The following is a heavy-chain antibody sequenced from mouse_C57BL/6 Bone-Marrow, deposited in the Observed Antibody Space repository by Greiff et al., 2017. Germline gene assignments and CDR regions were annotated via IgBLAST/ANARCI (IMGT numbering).Heavy chain of an antibody. Sequence: QVQLQQSGAELVRPETSVKMSCKASGYTFTNYWIGWAKQRPGHGLEWIGDIYPGGGYTNYNEKFKGKATLTADKSSSTAYMQFSSLTSEDSAIYYCARSDYSNYYYAMDYWGQGTSVTVSS. CDR3: ARSDYSNYYYAMDY. V-gene: IGHV1-63*01. J-gene: IGHJ4*01. CDR2: IYPGGGYT. CDR1: GYTFTNYW. D-gene: IGHD2-5*01.